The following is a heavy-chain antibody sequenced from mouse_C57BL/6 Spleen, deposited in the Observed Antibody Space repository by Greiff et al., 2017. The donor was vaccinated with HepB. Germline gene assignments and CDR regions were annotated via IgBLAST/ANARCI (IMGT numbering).Heavy chain of an antibody. Sequence: EVMLVESEGGLVQPGSSMKLSCTASGFTFSGYYMAWVRQVPEKGLEWVANINYDGSSTYYLDSLKSRFIISRDNAKNILYLQMSSLKSEDTATYYCAREKNYYAMDYWGQGTSVTVSS. CDR1: GFTFSGYY. V-gene: IGHV5-16*01. CDR3: AREKNYYAMDY. CDR2: INYDGSST. J-gene: IGHJ4*01.